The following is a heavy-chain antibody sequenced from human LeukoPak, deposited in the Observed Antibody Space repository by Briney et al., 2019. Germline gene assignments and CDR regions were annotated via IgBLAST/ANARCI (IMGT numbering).Heavy chain of an antibody. J-gene: IGHJ5*02. CDR3: AKILRNFDWLPHTWFDP. V-gene: IGHV4-34*08. Sequence: PSETLCLTCAVYGGTFSGYDWNWIRQPPGKGLEWIGEINHSGSTNYYPSLMSRVTISLDTSKNQFSLKLSSVTAADTSVYYCAKILRNFDWLPHTWFDPWGQGTLVTVSS. CDR2: INHSGST. D-gene: IGHD3-9*01. CDR1: GGTFSGYD.